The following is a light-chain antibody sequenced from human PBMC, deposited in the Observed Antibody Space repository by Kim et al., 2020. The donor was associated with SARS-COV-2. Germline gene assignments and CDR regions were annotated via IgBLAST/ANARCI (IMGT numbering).Light chain of an antibody. CDR3: QQRSNWPLT. Sequence: LSPGERAPLSCRASQSVSTYLAWYQQKPGQAPRLLFYDTSNRATGIPARFSGSGSGTDFTLTISSLEPEDFAVYYCQQRSNWPLTFGGGTKVDIK. V-gene: IGKV3-11*01. CDR1: QSVSTY. CDR2: DTS. J-gene: IGKJ4*01.